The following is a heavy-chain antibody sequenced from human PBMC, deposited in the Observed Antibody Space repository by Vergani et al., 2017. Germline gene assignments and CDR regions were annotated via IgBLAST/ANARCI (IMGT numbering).Heavy chain of an antibody. V-gene: IGHV3-9*01. D-gene: IGHD2-2*01. J-gene: IGHJ3*02. Sequence: EVQLVESGGGLVQPGRSLRLSCAASGFTLDDYAMHWVRQAPGKGLEWVSGISWNSGSIGYADSVKGRFTISRDNAKNSLYLQMNSLRAEDTALYYCAKATIVVVPAAPGAGAFDIWGQGTMVTVSS. CDR2: ISWNSGSI. CDR1: GFTLDDYA. CDR3: AKATIVVVPAAPGAGAFDI.